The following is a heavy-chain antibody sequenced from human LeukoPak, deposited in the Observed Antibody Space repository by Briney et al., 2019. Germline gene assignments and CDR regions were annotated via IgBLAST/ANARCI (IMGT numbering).Heavy chain of an antibody. J-gene: IGHJ5*02. V-gene: IGHV4-39*07. Sequence: PSETLSLTCTVSGGSISSSSYYWGWIRQPPGRGLEWIGSIYYSGSTYYNPSLKSRVTISVDTSKNQFSLKLSSVTAADTAVYYCARGEQWTEHWFDPWGQGTLVTASS. CDR1: GGSISSSSYY. CDR2: IYYSGST. D-gene: IGHD6-19*01. CDR3: ARGEQWTEHWFDP.